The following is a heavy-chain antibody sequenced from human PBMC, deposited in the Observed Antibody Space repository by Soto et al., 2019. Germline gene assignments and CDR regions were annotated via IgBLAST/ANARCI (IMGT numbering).Heavy chain of an antibody. CDR1: GYTLTELS. J-gene: IGHJ3*02. CDR3: ATRYCSGGSCYSGAFDI. V-gene: IGHV1-24*01. CDR2: FDPEDGET. D-gene: IGHD2-15*01. Sequence: QVQLVQSGAEVKKPGASVKVSCKVSGYTLTELSMHWVRQAPGKGLEWMGGFDPEDGETIYAQKFQVRVTMTEDTSKDTAYMALSSLRSAYTAVYYCATRYCSGGSCYSGAFDIWGQGTMVTVSS.